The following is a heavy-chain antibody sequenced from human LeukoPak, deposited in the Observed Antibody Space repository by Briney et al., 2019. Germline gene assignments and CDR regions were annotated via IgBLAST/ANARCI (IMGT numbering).Heavy chain of an antibody. J-gene: IGHJ4*02. CDR2: IRSDGSST. V-gene: IGHV3-74*01. CDR1: GFSFSSYG. Sequence: PGGSLRLSCATSGFSFSSYGMHWVRQAPGKGLVWVSGIRSDGSSTIYADSVKGRFTISRDNARNTLYLQVNSLRAEDTAVYYCARDSSGWGFDYWGQGSLVTVSS. CDR3: ARDSSGWGFDY. D-gene: IGHD6-25*01.